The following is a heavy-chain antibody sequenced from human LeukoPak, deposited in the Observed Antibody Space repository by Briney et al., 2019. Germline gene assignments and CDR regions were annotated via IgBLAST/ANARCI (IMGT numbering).Heavy chain of an antibody. D-gene: IGHD3-10*01. V-gene: IGHV3-74*01. Sequence: GGSLRLSCAASGFTFSSYWMHWVRQAPGKGLVWVSRINTDGSNTNYADSVKGRFTISRDNAKNTLYLQMNSLRAEDTAVYYCAKDGRMVRGGRGYFDYWGQGTLVTVSS. J-gene: IGHJ4*02. CDR2: INTDGSNT. CDR1: GFTFSSYW. CDR3: AKDGRMVRGGRGYFDY.